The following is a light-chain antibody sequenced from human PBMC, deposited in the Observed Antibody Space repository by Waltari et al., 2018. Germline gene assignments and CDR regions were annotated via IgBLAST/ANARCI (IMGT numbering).Light chain of an antibody. Sequence: QSVLPQPPSVSGAPGQRVTISCTGSSSNIGAGYDVHWYQQLPGTAPKLLIYANTNRPSGVPDRFSGSKSGTSASLAITGLQAEDEADYYCQSHDSSHYVFGTGTKVTVL. CDR1: SSNIGAGYD. CDR3: QSHDSSHYV. J-gene: IGLJ1*01. CDR2: ANT. V-gene: IGLV1-40*01.